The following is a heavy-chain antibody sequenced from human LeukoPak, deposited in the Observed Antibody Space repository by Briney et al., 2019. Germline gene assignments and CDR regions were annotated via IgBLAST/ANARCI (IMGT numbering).Heavy chain of an antibody. D-gene: IGHD5-12*01. CDR3: ARRRRDIVATTFDY. CDR1: GGSISSSSYY. J-gene: IGHJ4*02. Sequence: SVTLWLTCTVSGGSISSSSYYWGWIRQPPGKGLEWIGSIYYSGSTYYNPSLKSRVTISVDTSKNQFSLKLSSVTAADTAVYYCARRRRDIVATTFDYWGQGTLITVSS. V-gene: IGHV4-39*01. CDR2: IYYSGST.